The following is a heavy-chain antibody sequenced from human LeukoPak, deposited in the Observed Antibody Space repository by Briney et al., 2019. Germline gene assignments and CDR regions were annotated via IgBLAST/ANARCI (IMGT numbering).Heavy chain of an antibody. V-gene: IGHV1-2*02. D-gene: IGHD3-9*01. CDR3: ARGGETLRYSEFDP. J-gene: IGHJ5*02. CDR2: INPNSGGT. Sequence: ASVKVSCKASGYTFTGYYVHWVRQAPGQGLEWMGWINPNSGGTNYAQKFQGRVTMTRDTSISTAYMELSRLRSDDTAVYYCARGGETLRYSEFDPWGQGTLVTVSS. CDR1: GYTFTGYY.